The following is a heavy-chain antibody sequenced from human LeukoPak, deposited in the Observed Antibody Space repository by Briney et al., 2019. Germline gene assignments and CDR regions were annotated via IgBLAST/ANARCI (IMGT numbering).Heavy chain of an antibody. CDR2: INHSGST. CDR3: ARGGGSTPYYFDY. V-gene: IGHV4-34*01. Sequence: PSETLSLTCAVYGGSFSGYYWRWIRQPPGKGLEWIGEINHSGSTNYNPSLKSRVTISVDTSKNQFSLKLSSVTAADTAVYYCARGGGSTPYYFDYWGQGTLVTVSS. CDR1: GGSFSGYY. J-gene: IGHJ4*02. D-gene: IGHD2-2*01.